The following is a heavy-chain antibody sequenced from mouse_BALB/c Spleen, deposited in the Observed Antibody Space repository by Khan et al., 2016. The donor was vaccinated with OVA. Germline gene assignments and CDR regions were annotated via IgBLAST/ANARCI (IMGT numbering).Heavy chain of an antibody. J-gene: IGHJ2*01. CDR3: AREEALYYFAY. V-gene: IGHV1-76*01. D-gene: IGHD1-1*01. CDR1: GYIFTSYW. Sequence: QVQLKQSGAELVRPGASVKLSCKTSGYIFTSYWIHWVKQRSGQGLEWIARIYPGTDNTYYNEKLRDKATLTADKSSSTAYIQLSSLKSEDSAVYFFAREEALYYFAYWGQGTTLTVSS. CDR2: IYPGTDNT.